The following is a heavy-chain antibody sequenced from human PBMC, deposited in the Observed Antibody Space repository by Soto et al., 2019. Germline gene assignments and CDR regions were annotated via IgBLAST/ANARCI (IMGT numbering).Heavy chain of an antibody. V-gene: IGHV1-18*01. J-gene: IGHJ1*01. Sequence: GASVKVSCKASGYAFPSYGISWVRQAPGQGLEWMGWISAYNGNTNYAQKLQGRVTMTTDTSTSTAYMELRSLRSDDTAMYYCARGPGVVGATPGPLGHWGQGTLVTVSS. CDR1: GYAFPSYG. CDR2: ISAYNGNT. CDR3: ARGPGVVGATPGPLGH. D-gene: IGHD1-26*01.